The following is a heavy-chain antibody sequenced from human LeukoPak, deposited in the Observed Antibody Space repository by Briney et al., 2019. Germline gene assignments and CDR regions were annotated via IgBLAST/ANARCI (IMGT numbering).Heavy chain of an antibody. Sequence: GGSLRLSCAASGFTFSTYSMNWVRQAPGKGLEWVSYISSRSSTIYYADSVKGRFTTSRDNAKNSLYLQMNSLRAEDTAVYYCARDLDTYYGMDVWGQGTTVTVSS. J-gene: IGHJ6*02. D-gene: IGHD5-18*01. CDR1: GFTFSTYS. CDR3: ARDLDTYYGMDV. V-gene: IGHV3-48*01. CDR2: ISSRSSTI.